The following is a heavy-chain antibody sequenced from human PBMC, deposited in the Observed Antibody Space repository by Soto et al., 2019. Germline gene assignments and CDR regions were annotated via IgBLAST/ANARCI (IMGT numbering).Heavy chain of an antibody. CDR1: GFTFSDYA. Sequence: GGSLRLSCTTSGFTFSDYAISWFRQAPGKGLEWVGVIRSKAYGVTTDYAASVKGRFAISRDDSKDTAYLQMNSVTTEDTAVYFCAKYTSVSRYCFFGMDVWGHGTTVTVSS. J-gene: IGHJ6*02. D-gene: IGHD2-2*01. CDR2: IRSKAYGVTT. V-gene: IGHV3-49*03. CDR3: AKYTSVSRYCFFGMDV.